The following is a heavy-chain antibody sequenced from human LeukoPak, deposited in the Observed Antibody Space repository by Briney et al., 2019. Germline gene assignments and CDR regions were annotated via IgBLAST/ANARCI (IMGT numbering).Heavy chain of an antibody. Sequence: SETLSLTCAVYGGSFCGYYWSWIGPPPGKGLEWIGEINHSGSTNYNPSLKSRVTISVDTSKNQFSLKLSSVTAADTAVYYCARQLGYCSSTSCYADKVDYWGQGTLVTVSS. CDR3: ARQLGYCSSTSCYADKVDY. J-gene: IGHJ4*02. CDR2: INHSGST. D-gene: IGHD2-2*01. CDR1: GGSFCGYY. V-gene: IGHV4-34*01.